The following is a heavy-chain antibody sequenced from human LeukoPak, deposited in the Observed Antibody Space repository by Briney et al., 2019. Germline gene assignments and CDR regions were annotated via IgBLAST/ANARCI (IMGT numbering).Heavy chain of an antibody. V-gene: IGHV4-59*12. CDR2: IYYSGST. D-gene: IGHD3-3*01. Sequence: SETLSPTCTVSGGSISSYYWSWIRQPPGKGLEWIGYIYYSGSTNYNPSLKSRVTISVETSKNQFSLKLSSVTAADTAVYYCARESGDFWSGYYASYYFDYWGQGTLVTVSS. CDR3: ARESGDFWSGYYASYYFDY. CDR1: GGSISSYY. J-gene: IGHJ4*02.